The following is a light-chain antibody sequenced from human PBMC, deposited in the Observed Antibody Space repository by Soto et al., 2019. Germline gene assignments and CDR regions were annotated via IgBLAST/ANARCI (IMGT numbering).Light chain of an antibody. CDR2: EVS. V-gene: IGLV2-14*01. CDR1: SSDVGGYNY. J-gene: IGLJ3*02. CDR3: SSYTGSSTPV. Sequence: QSALTQPASVSGSPGQSITISCTGTSSDVGGYNYVSWYQHHPGKAHNLMIYEVSNRPSGVSNRFSGSKSGNSSSLTISGLQDEDEADYYCSSYTGSSTPVFGGGTMLTVL.